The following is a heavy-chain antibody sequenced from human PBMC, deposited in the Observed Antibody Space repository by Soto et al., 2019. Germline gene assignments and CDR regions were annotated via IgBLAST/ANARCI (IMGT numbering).Heavy chain of an antibody. Sequence: SETLSLTCTVSGGSISSYYWSWIRQPPGKGLEWIGYIYNSGSTRYNPSLKSRVTISVDTSTNQFSLRLSSVTAADTAVYYCARATDEEWLVPLYLDYWGRGTLVTVSS. V-gene: IGHV4-59*01. D-gene: IGHD6-19*01. CDR1: GGSISSYY. CDR2: IYNSGST. J-gene: IGHJ4*02. CDR3: ARATDEEWLVPLYLDY.